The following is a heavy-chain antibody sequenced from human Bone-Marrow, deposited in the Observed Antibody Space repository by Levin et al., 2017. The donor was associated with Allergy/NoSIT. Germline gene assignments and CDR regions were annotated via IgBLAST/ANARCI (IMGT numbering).Heavy chain of an antibody. Sequence: PSETLSLTCNVSGASVSSSNFFWSWVRQPPGKGLEWIGYVYYSGATNYNPSLTSRVAISVDTSKNLFSLRVTSVTASDTAVYYCARQVVAGDWFDSWGQGALVTVSS. CDR1: GASVSSSNFF. CDR3: ARQVVAGDWFDS. V-gene: IGHV4-61*01. D-gene: IGHD3-10*01. J-gene: IGHJ5*01. CDR2: VYYSGAT.